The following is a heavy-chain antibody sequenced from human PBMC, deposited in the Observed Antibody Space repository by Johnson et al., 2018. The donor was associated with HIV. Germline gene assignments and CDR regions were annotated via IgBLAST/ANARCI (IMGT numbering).Heavy chain of an antibody. CDR1: GFTFSNAW. Sequence: MQLVESGGGLVKPGGSLRLSCAASGFTFSNAWMRWVRQAPGKGLEWVGRIKRKTDGGTTDYAAPVQGRFTISRDDSKNTLYLQMNSLKTEDTAVYYCSTPRPNWGWNAFHIWGQGTMVTVSS. CDR3: STPRPNWGWNAFHI. D-gene: IGHD7-27*01. CDR2: IKRKTDGGTT. J-gene: IGHJ3*02. V-gene: IGHV3-15*01.